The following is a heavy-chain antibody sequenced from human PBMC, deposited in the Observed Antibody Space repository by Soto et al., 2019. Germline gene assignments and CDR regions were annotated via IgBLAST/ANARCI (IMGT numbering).Heavy chain of an antibody. J-gene: IGHJ4*02. CDR3: ATPRYNWNDDLFDY. Sequence: GGSLRLSCAASGFTFSSYDMHWVRQAPGKGLEWVALISYDGSNKYYADSLKGRFTISRDNSKNTLYLQMNSLRGEDTAVYYCATPRYNWNDDLFDYWGQGTLVTVSS. V-gene: IGHV3-30*03. D-gene: IGHD1-20*01. CDR1: GFTFSSYD. CDR2: ISYDGSNK.